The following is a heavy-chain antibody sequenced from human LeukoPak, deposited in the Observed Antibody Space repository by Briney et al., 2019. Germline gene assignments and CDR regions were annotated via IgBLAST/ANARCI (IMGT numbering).Heavy chain of an antibody. J-gene: IGHJ4*02. Sequence: GGSLRLSCAASGFTFSSYEMNWVRKAPGKGLEGVSHISSSGSTKYYADSVRGRFTISRENAKNSLYLQMNSLSADDRDVYYCARDHGGVLVRGVIDYWGEGTLVTVSS. CDR1: GFTFSSYE. CDR2: ISSSGSTK. V-gene: IGHV3-48*03. D-gene: IGHD3-10*01. CDR3: ARDHGGVLVRGVIDY.